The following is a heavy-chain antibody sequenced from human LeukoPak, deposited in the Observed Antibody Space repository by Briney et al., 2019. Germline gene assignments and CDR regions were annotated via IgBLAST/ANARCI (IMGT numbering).Heavy chain of an antibody. V-gene: IGHV3-7*01. CDR1: GFTFSSYW. CDR2: IKQDGSEK. J-gene: IGHJ4*02. D-gene: IGHD3-9*01. Sequence: PGGSLRLSCAASGFTFSSYWMSWVRQAPGKGLEWVANIKQDGSEKYYVDSVKGRFTISRDNAKNSLYLQMNSLRTEDTAVYYCARVVTDILTGYYDYWGQGPLVTVSS. CDR3: ARVVTDILTGYYDY.